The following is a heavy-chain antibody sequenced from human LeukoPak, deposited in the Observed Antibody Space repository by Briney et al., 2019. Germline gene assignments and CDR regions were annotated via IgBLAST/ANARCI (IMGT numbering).Heavy chain of an antibody. CDR3: GRWRVNAGLDS. J-gene: IGHJ5*01. CDR1: GFTLSNSW. CDR2: INPSGSDK. D-gene: IGHD6-13*01. Sequence: PGGSPRLSCAGSGFTLSNSWMGWVRQAPGKGLEWVANINPSGSDKYYVDSAEGRFTVSKDNAKNSVYLQMNSLRVEDTGIYYCGRWRVNAGLDSWGQGTLVSVSA. V-gene: IGHV3-7*01.